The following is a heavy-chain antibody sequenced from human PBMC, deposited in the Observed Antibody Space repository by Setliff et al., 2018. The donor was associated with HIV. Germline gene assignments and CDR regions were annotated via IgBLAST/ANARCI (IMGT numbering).Heavy chain of an antibody. CDR1: GYSISSGYY. Sequence: SETLSLTCTVSGYSISSGYYWGWIRQPPGKGLEWIGTSYYNPSLTSRVTISQDTSKNQFSLELTSVTAADTAVYYCATVDGTRYLDYWGQGKLVTVS. D-gene: IGHD1-1*01. V-gene: IGHV4-38-2*02. J-gene: IGHJ4*02. CDR2: SY. CDR3: ATVDGTRYLDY.